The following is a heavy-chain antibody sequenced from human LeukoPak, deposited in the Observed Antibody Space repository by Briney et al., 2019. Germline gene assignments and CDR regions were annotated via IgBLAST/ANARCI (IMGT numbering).Heavy chain of an antibody. CDR1: GFTFSSYG. J-gene: IGHJ3*02. Sequence: GGSLRLSCAASGFTFSSYGMHWVRQAPGKGREGGAVISYDGSNKYYADSVKGRFTISRDNSKNTLYLQMNSLRAEDTAVYYCAKDRGGSYSDDAFDIWGQGTMVTVSS. CDR3: AKDRGGSYSDDAFDI. V-gene: IGHV3-30*18. CDR2: ISYDGSNK. D-gene: IGHD1-26*01.